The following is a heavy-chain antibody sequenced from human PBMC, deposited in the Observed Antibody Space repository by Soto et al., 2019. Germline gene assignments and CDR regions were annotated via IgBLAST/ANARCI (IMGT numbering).Heavy chain of an antibody. D-gene: IGHD3-3*01. CDR3: ARGPTIFGVWVDAFDI. CDR1: GFTLSSYA. J-gene: IGHJ3*02. Sequence: EVQMLESGGGLVQPGGSLRLSCAASGFTLSSYALSWVRQAPGKGLEWVSGISGSGDFTFDADSGRGRFTISRDNSMNTLYLQMNSLRVEDTSVYYCARGPTIFGVWVDAFDIWGQGTMATVSS. CDR2: ISGSGDFT. V-gene: IGHV3-23*01.